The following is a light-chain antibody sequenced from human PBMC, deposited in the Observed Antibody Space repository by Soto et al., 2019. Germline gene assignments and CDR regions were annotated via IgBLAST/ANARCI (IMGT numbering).Light chain of an antibody. CDR3: SSSTSSSTYV. CDR1: SSDIGAYAS. J-gene: IGLJ1*01. Sequence: QSVLTQPASVSGSPGQSITISCNGTSSDIGAYASVSWYQQHPDKAPKLIIYSVSHRSSGVSDRFSGSKSGNTASLTISGLHTEDEADYYCSSSTSSSTYVFGTGTKLTVL. CDR2: SVS. V-gene: IGLV2-14*03.